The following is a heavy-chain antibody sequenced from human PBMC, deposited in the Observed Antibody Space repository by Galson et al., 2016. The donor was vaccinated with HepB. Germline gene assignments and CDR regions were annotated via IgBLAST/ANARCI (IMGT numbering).Heavy chain of an antibody. Sequence: QSGAEVKKPGESLKIFCTASGYTFTTYWITWVRQVPGKGLVWVGRIDPSAYDTNSNPSFFGQVTISPATSSSPASLQWSTIAASDTPIHSCARQGVSSFGQVTISTDRSISTAYLQWSSLKASDSAIYYCARQGRYHFESKGDYWGPGTLVTVSS. CDR2: IDPSAYDT. V-gene: IGHV5-10-1*01. CDR1: GYTFTTYW. J-gene: IGHJ4*02. D-gene: IGHD3-22*01. CDR3: ARQGVSSFGQVTISTDRSISTAYLQWSSLKASDSAIYYCARQGRYHFESKGDY.